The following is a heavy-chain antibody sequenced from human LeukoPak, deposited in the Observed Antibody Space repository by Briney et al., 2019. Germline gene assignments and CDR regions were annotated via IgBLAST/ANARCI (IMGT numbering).Heavy chain of an antibody. CDR3: ARGGGGEYLDWFDF. CDR1: GYTFSDHD. CDR2: MNPNTGNT. J-gene: IGHJ5*01. D-gene: IGHD4-17*01. V-gene: IGHV1-8*01. Sequence: ASVKVSCKASGYTFSDHDVNWVRQAPGQGLGWMGWMNPNTGNTGYAQNLQGRVTMTRTNSITTAYMELSSLTSDDTAVYYCARGGGGEYLDWFDFWGQGTLVIVSS.